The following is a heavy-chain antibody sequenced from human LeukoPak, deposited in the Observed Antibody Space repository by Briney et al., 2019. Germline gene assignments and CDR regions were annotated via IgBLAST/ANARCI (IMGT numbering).Heavy chain of an antibody. CDR2: ISGSGGST. Sequence: GGSLRPSCAASGFTFSSYAMSWVRQAPGKGLEWVSAISGSGGSTYYADSVKGRFTISRDNSKNTLYLQMNSLRAEDTAVYYCAKMDYYDSSGYPPVDYWGQGTLVTVSS. CDR1: GFTFSSYA. CDR3: AKMDYYDSSGYPPVDY. D-gene: IGHD3-22*01. J-gene: IGHJ4*02. V-gene: IGHV3-23*01.